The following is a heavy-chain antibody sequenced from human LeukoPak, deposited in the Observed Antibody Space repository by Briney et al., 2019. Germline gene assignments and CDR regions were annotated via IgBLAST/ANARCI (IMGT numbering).Heavy chain of an antibody. V-gene: IGHV4-34*01. CDR2: INHSGSF. J-gene: IGHJ5*02. Sequence: SETLSLTCAVYGGSFSGYYWSWIRQPPGKGLEWIGEINHSGSFNDNPSLKSRVTISVDTSKNQFSLKVSSVTAADTAVYYCARGPPRMKNWFDPWGQGTLVTVSS. D-gene: IGHD2-8*01. CDR3: ARGPPRMKNWFDP. CDR1: GGSFSGYY.